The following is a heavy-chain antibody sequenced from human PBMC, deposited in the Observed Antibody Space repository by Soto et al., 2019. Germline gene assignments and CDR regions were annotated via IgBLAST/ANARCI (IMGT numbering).Heavy chain of an antibody. CDR3: SKDPTSINGGWDPFDM. V-gene: IGHV3-23*01. J-gene: IGHJ3*02. Sequence: EVQLLESGGGVVQPGGSLRLSCAASGFTFSDYAMSWVRQTPGKGLQWVSGVGGSDDDKHYADSVRGRFIVSRDNSKNTLDLQMNSPRADHQAIYLCSKDPTSINGGWDPFDMWGQGTEVTVSS. D-gene: IGHD7-27*01. CDR1: GFTFSDYA. CDR2: VGGSDDDK.